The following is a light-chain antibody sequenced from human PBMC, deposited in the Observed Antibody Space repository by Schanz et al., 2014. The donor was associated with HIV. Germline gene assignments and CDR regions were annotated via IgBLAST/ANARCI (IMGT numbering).Light chain of an antibody. V-gene: IGLV1-44*01. J-gene: IGLJ3*02. CDR2: ATY. CDR3: AAWDDSLNGWV. Sequence: QSVLTQPPSASGTPGQRVTISCSVSNSNIRSNTINWYHHLPGTAPKLLIFATYNRPSGVPDRFSGSESGTSASLAISGLQSEDEADYYCAAWDDSLNGWVFGGGTKLTVL. CDR1: NSNIRSNT.